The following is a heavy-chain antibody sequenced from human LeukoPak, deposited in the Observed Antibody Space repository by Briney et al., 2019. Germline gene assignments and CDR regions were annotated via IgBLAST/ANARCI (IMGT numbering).Heavy chain of an antibody. D-gene: IGHD6-13*01. V-gene: IGHV4-61*02. CDR2: IYTSGTT. CDR3: ATESIAAGGRIDY. J-gene: IGHJ4*02. CDR1: GGSISSGSYY. Sequence: SQTLSLTCTVSGGSISSGSYYCSWIRQPAGKGLEWIGRIYTSGTTNSNPSLKSRVTISMDTSKNQFSLNLSSVTAADTAVYYCATESIAAGGRIDYWGQGALVTVSS.